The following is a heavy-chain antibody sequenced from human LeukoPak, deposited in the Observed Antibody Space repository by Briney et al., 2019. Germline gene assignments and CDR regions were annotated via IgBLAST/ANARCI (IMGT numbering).Heavy chain of an antibody. Sequence: PSETLSLTCAVYGGSFSGYYWSWIRQPPGKGLEWIGEINHSGSTNYNPSLKSRVTISVDTSKNQFSLKLSSATAADTAVYYCARGRIYGDYWGQGTLVTVSS. CDR3: ARGRIYGDY. CDR2: INHSGST. D-gene: IGHD2-15*01. V-gene: IGHV4-34*01. CDR1: GGSFSGYY. J-gene: IGHJ4*02.